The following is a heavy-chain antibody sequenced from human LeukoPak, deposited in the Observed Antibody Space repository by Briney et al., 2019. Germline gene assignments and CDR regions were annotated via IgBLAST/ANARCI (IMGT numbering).Heavy chain of an antibody. V-gene: IGHV1-2*02. J-gene: IGHJ4*02. CDR1: GYTLTRYY. D-gene: IGHD3-22*01. Sequence: GASVKVSCKASGYTLTRYYMHWVRQAPGQGLEWMGWINPNSGGTNYAQKFQGRVTMTRDTSISTAYMELSRLRSDDTAVYYCASSDYYDSSGPDYWGQGTLVTVSS. CDR3: ASSDYYDSSGPDY. CDR2: INPNSGGT.